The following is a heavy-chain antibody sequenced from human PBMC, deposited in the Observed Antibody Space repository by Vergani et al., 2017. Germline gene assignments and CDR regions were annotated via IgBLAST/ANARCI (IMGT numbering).Heavy chain of an antibody. D-gene: IGHD1-14*01. CDR3: ARFEFSTGAFDI. CDR1: GGSFSGYY. J-gene: IGHJ3*02. V-gene: IGHV4-34*01. Sequence: QVQLQQWGAGLLKPSETLSLTCAVYGGSFSGYYWSWIRQPPGKGLEWIGEINHSGSTNYNPSLKSRVTISVDTSKNQFSLKLSSVTAAETAVYYCARFEFSTGAFDIWGQGTMVTVSS. CDR2: INHSGST.